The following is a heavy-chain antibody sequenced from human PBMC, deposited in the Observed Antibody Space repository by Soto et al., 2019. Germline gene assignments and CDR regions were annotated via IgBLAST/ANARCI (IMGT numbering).Heavy chain of an antibody. D-gene: IGHD6-6*01. CDR3: ARLQAGYWSSSSFWFDP. V-gene: IGHV4-39*01. Sequence: PSETLSLTCTVSGGSISSSSYYWGWIRQPPGKGLEWIGSIYYSGSTYYNPSLKSRVTISVDTSKNQFSLKLSSVTAADTAVYYCARLQAGYWSSSSFWFDPWGQGTLVTVSS. CDR2: IYYSGST. CDR1: GGSISSSSYY. J-gene: IGHJ5*02.